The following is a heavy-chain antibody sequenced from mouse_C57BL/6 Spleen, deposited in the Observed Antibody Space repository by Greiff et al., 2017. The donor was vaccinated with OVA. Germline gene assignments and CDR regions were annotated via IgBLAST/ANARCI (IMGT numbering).Heavy chain of an antibody. J-gene: IGHJ2*01. CDR1: GYTFTSYW. CDR3: ARERGLDY. Sequence: QVQLQQPGAELVRPGTSVKLSCKASGYTFTSYWMHWVKQRPGQGLEWIGVIDPSDSYTNDNQKFKGKATLTVDTSSSTAYMQLSSLTSEDSAVYYCARERGLDYWGQGTTLTVSS. V-gene: IGHV1-59*01. CDR2: IDPSDSYT.